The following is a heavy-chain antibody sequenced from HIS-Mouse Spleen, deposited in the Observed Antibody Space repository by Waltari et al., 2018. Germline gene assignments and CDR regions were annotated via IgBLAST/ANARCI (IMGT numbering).Heavy chain of an antibody. Sequence: QVQLQQWGAGLLKPSETLSLTCAVHGGSFSGYYWSCIRQPPGKGLEWIGEINHSGSTNYNPSLKSRVTISVDTSKNQFSLKLSSVTAADTAVYYCARGQSSSSWFDPWGQGTLVTVSS. CDR2: INHSGST. J-gene: IGHJ5*02. CDR1: GGSFSGYY. D-gene: IGHD6-6*01. V-gene: IGHV4-34*01. CDR3: ARGQSSSSWFDP.